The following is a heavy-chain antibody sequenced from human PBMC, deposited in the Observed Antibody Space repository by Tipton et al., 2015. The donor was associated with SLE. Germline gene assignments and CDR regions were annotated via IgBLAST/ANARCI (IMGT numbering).Heavy chain of an antibody. Sequence: TLSLTCAVSGGSINSYNWWTWVRQPPGKGLEWIGEIYHSGTTNYNPSLKSRVIISLDTSRNHFSLKLTSVTAADTAVYFCARDRDIVLEPVPIPPAFDIWGQGTTVTVSS. CDR3: ARDRDIVLEPVPIPPAFDI. V-gene: IGHV4-4*01. J-gene: IGHJ3*02. CDR2: IYHSGTT. CDR1: GGSINSYNW. D-gene: IGHD2-8*02.